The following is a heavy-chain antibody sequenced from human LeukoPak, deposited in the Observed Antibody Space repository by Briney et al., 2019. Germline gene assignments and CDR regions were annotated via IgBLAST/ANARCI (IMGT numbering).Heavy chain of an antibody. CDR1: GGSISSYY. CDR2: IYYSGST. J-gene: IGHJ5*02. V-gene: IGHV4-59*01. Sequence: SETLSLTCTVSGGSISSYYWSWIRQPPGKGLEWIGYIYYSGSTNYNPSLKSRVTISVDTSKNQFSLKLRSVAAADTAVYYCARLTGYSSESWFDPWSQGTLVTVSS. CDR3: ARLTGYSSESWFDP. D-gene: IGHD3-9*01.